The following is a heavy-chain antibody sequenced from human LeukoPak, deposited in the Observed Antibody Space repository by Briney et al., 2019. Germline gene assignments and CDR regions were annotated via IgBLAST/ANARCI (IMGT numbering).Heavy chain of an antibody. J-gene: IGHJ4*02. V-gene: IGHV3-7*03. CDR2: IKQDGSER. CDR1: GFSFSSYW. CDR3: ARDTPHFDY. Sequence: GGSLRLSCAASGFSFSSYWMSWVRQAPGKGLEWVANIKQDGSERYFMDSVKGRFTISRDNARNSLYLQINSLRVDDTAVYYCARDTPHFDYWGQGTLLTVSS.